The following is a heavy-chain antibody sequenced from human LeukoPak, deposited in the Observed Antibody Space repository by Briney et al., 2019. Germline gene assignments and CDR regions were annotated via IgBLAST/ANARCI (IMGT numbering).Heavy chain of an antibody. CDR2: ISGSGGST. V-gene: IGHV3-23*01. D-gene: IGHD3-3*01. J-gene: IGHJ4*02. CDR3: AKVRGYYDFWSGYYSDY. Sequence: PGGSLRLSCAASGFTFSRYWMHWVRQARGKWLERVSAISGSGGSTYYADSVKGRFTISRDNSKNTLYLQMNSLRAEDTAVYYCAKVRGYYDFWSGYYSDYWGQGTLVTVSS. CDR1: GFTFSRYW.